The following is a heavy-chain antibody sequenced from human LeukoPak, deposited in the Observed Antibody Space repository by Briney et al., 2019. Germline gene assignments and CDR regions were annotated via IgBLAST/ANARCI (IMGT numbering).Heavy chain of an antibody. V-gene: IGHV3-74*01. D-gene: IGHD6-13*01. J-gene: IGHJ4*02. CDR3: TRGSFDDYLDS. Sequence: GGSLRLSCAASGFTFSNYWMHWVRQAPGKGLEWVSRINSDASSSTYADSVKGRFTISRNNAKNTLYLQVNSLRAEDTAVYYCTRGSFDDYLDSWGQGILVTVSS. CDR1: GFTFSNYW. CDR2: INSDASSS.